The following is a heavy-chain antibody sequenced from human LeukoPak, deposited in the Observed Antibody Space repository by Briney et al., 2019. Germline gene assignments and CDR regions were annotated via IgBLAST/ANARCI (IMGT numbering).Heavy chain of an antibody. CDR1: GFTVSRHG. V-gene: IGHV3-33*07. CDR3: ARDRYNGSGSYSRGPDY. CDR2: IWYDGSNK. Sequence: RGGSLRLSCAASGFTVSRHGMYWVRQAPGKGLEWVAFIWYDGSNKLYGDSVKGRFSISRDNSKNTLYLQMNSLRPEDTAVYYCARDRYNGSGSYSRGPDYWGQGTLVTVSS. J-gene: IGHJ4*02. D-gene: IGHD3-10*01.